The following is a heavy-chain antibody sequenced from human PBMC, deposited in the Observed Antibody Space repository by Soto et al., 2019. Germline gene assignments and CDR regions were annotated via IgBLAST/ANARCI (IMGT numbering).Heavy chain of an antibody. Sequence: PSETLSLTCAVYGGSFSGYYWSWIRQPPGKGLEWIGEINHSGSTNYNPSLKSRVTISVDTSKNQFSLKLSSVTAADTAVYYCARSAAEDIVLMVYAIKKNCFDPWGQGTLVTVSS. J-gene: IGHJ5*02. D-gene: IGHD2-8*01. CDR2: INHSGST. CDR1: GGSFSGYY. CDR3: ARSAAEDIVLMVYAIKKNCFDP. V-gene: IGHV4-34*01.